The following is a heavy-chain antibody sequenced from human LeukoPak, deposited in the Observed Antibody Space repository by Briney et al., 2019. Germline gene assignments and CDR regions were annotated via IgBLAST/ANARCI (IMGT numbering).Heavy chain of an antibody. D-gene: IGHD5-18*01. Sequence: GGSLRLSCAASGFTVTSNCMSWVRQAPGKGLEWVSVIYSGGSTYYADSVKGRFTISRDNSKNTLYLQMNSLRAEDTAVYYCARGVGGYSYAFDVWGQGTMVTVSS. J-gene: IGHJ3*01. CDR3: ARGVGGYSYAFDV. CDR2: IYSGGST. CDR1: GFTVTSNC. V-gene: IGHV3-66*02.